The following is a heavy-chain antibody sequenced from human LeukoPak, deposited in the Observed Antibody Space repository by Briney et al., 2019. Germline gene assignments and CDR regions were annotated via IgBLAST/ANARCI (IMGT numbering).Heavy chain of an antibody. CDR3: ARDGGRPYYYYYYMDV. D-gene: IGHD1-26*01. J-gene: IGHJ6*03. Sequence: PPGGSLRLSCAASGFTFSSYGMTWVRQAPGKGLEWVSYISSSSSTIYYADSVKGRFTISRDNAKNSLYLQLNSLRAEDTAVYYCARDGGRPYYYYYYMDVWGKGTTVTVSS. V-gene: IGHV3-48*01. CDR2: ISSSSSTI. CDR1: GFTFSSYG.